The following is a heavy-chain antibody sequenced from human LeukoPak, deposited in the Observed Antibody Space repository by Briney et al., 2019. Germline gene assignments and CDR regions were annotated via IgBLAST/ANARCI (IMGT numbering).Heavy chain of an antibody. CDR3: AKAARSYYDSSGYYDY. D-gene: IGHD3-22*01. CDR1: GFTFSNYA. J-gene: IGHJ4*02. Sequence: GGSLRLSCAASGFTFSNYAMSWVRQAPGKGLEWVSVISGSGGSTNYADSVKGRFTVSRDNSKNTLYLQMNSLRAEDAALYFCAKAARSYYDSSGYYDYWGQGTLVPVSS. CDR2: ISGSGGST. V-gene: IGHV3-23*01.